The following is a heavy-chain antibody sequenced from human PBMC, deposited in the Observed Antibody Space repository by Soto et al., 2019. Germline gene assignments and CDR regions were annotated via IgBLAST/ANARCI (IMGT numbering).Heavy chain of an antibody. CDR1: AGSISRYY. J-gene: IGHJ4*02. V-gene: IGHV4-59*01. CDR3: VGSLMSRAMESFDY. D-gene: IGHD5-18*01. Sequence: HVQLQESGPGLVKPSEPLSLTCSVSAGSISRYYWGWVRQSPGEGLEWIAHISYTVDASYNPSLKSRVTISLDPSKNQIALRLMSVTAADTAVYYCVGSLMSRAMESFDYWGQGTLVTVTS. CDR2: ISYTVDA.